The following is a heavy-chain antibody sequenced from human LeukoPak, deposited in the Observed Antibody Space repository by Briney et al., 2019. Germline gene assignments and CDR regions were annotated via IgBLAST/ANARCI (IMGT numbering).Heavy chain of an antibody. J-gene: IGHJ4*02. V-gene: IGHV4-39*07. CDR3: ARTRYYYNSRSYGAPYYSDY. D-gene: IGHD3-10*01. CDR2: INHSGST. Sequence: PSETLSLTCTVSGGSISSGNYYWGWIRQPPGKGLEWIGEINHSGSTNYNPSLKSRVTISVDTSKNQFSLKLSSVPAADTAVYYCARTRYYYNSRSYGAPYYSDYWGQGTLVTVSS. CDR1: GGSISSGNYY.